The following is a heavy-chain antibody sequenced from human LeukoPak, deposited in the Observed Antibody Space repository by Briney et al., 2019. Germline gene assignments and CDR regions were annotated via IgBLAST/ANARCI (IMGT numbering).Heavy chain of an antibody. Sequence: GESLKISCKGSGYSFTSYWIGWVRQMPGKGLEWMVIIYPGDSDTRHSPSFQGQVTISADKSISTAYLQWSSLKASDTAMYYCARGTIFGVVTGWGYYYGMDVWGQGTTVTVSS. D-gene: IGHD3-3*01. CDR3: ARGTIFGVVTGWGYYYGMDV. CDR2: IYPGDSDT. V-gene: IGHV5-51*01. J-gene: IGHJ6*02. CDR1: GYSFTSYW.